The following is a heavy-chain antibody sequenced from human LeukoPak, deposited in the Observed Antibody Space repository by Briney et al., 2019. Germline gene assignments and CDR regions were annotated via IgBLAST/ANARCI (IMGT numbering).Heavy chain of an antibody. CDR2: ISGSGTNT. CDR3: AKDPHYGSGDY. D-gene: IGHD3-10*01. V-gene: IGHV3-23*01. J-gene: IGHJ4*02. CDR1: GFTFSNFA. Sequence: PGGSLRLSCAASGFTFSNFAMSWVRQTPGRGLEWISTISGSGTNTYYTDSVKGRFTISRDNSKNTLYLQMNSLRAEDTAVYYCAKDPHYGSGDYWGQGTLVTVSS.